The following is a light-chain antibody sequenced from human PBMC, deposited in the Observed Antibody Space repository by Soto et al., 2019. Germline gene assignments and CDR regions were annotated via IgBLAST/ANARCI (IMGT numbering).Light chain of an antibody. J-gene: IGKJ1*01. CDR3: QQYYSTPRT. CDR1: QSVLYSSNNKNY. Sequence: DIVMTQSPDSLAVSLGERATINCKSSQSVLYSSNNKNYLAWYQQKPGQPPKLLIYWASTRESGVPDRFSGSGSVTDFTLTISSLQAEDVAVYCCQQYYSTPRTFGQGTKVEIK. V-gene: IGKV4-1*01. CDR2: WAS.